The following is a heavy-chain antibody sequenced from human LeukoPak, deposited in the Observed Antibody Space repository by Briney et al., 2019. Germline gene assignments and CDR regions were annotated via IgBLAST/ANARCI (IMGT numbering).Heavy chain of an antibody. Sequence: PGGSLRLSCAASGFTFGFYAMNWVRQAPGKGLEWVSAISGSGGSTYYADSVKGRFTIYRDNSKNTLYLQMNSLRAEDTAVYYCAKKVTMIVVVTPFDYWGQGTLVTVSS. V-gene: IGHV3-23*01. D-gene: IGHD3-22*01. CDR1: GFTFGFYA. CDR2: ISGSGGST. J-gene: IGHJ4*02. CDR3: AKKVTMIVVVTPFDY.